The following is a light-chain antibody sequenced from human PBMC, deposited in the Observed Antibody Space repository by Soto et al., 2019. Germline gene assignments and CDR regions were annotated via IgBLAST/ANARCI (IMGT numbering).Light chain of an antibody. CDR2: GAS. J-gene: IGKJ1*01. CDR3: QVYKNWLPWT. Sequence: EIVMTQSPATLSVSPGERATLSCRASQSVSSNLAWYQQKPGQAPRLLIYGASTRATGIPARFSGSGSGTEFTLTISSLQSEEGAVYYCQVYKNWLPWTFGKGSRV. CDR1: QSVSSN. V-gene: IGKV3-15*01.